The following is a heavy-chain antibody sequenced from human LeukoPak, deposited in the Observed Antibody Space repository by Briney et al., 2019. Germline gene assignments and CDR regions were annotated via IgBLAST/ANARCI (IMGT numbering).Heavy chain of an antibody. J-gene: IGHJ5*02. CDR1: GFTFSSYW. Sequence: GGSLRLSCAASGFTFSSYWMHWVRQAPGKGLVWVSRINSDESSTNYADSVKSRFSISRDNAKNTLYLQMNSLRAEDTAVYYCARGGYSSSWSNWFDPWGQGTLVTVSS. CDR3: ARGGYSSSWSNWFDP. CDR2: INSDESST. D-gene: IGHD6-13*01. V-gene: IGHV3-74*01.